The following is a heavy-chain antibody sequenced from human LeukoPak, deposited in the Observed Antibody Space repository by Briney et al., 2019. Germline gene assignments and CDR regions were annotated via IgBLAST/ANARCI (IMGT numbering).Heavy chain of an antibody. CDR3: ARLPTGYPNWFDT. Sequence: PSETLSLTCAVSGGSISSISSNNWAWIRQPPGKGLELIAAIHYTGSTYYNPSFMSRVTISVDTSKNQFSLKLYSLTATDTAVYYCARLPTGYPNWFDTWGQGILVTVSS. D-gene: IGHD5-18*01. V-gene: IGHV4-39*01. CDR2: IHYTGST. J-gene: IGHJ5*02. CDR1: GGSISSISSNN.